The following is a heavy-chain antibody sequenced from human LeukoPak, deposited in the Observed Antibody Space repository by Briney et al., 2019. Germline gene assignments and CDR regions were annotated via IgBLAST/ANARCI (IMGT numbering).Heavy chain of an antibody. CDR2: LSKSGNT. V-gene: IGHV4-59*01. Sequence: SETLSLTCTVSGGSISSYYWSWIRLPPGKGLEWIGYLSKSGNTNYNPSLKSRVTISVDTSKNQFSLKLSSVTAADTAVYYCARVGVTMVRGVIIKGYFDYWGQGTLVTVSS. CDR1: GGSISSYY. CDR3: ARVGVTMVRGVIIKGYFDY. D-gene: IGHD3-10*01. J-gene: IGHJ4*02.